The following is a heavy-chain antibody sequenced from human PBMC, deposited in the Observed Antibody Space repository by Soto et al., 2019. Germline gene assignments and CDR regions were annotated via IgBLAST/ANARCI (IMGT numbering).Heavy chain of an antibody. D-gene: IGHD6-6*01. CDR2: INHSGST. CDR1: GGSISSYY. CDR3: ARGGGKIAAKYNWFDP. J-gene: IGHJ5*02. V-gene: IGHV4-34*01. Sequence: SETLSLTCTVSGGSISSYYWSWIRQPPGKGLEWVGEINHSGSTNYNPSLKSRVTISVDTSKNQFSLKLSSVTAADTAVYYCARGGGKIAAKYNWFDPWGQGTLVTVSS.